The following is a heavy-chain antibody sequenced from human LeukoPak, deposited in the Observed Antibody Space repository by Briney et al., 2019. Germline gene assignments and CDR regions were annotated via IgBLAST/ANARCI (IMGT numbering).Heavy chain of an antibody. CDR2: IYYSGST. Sequence: SETLSLTCTVSGGSISSYYWSWIRQPPGKGLEWIGYIYYSGSTNYNPSLKSRVTISVDTSKNQFSLKLSSVTAADTAVYYCARGPNDFWSGTRRYYYYYYMDVWGKGTTVTVSS. CDR1: GGSISSYY. V-gene: IGHV4-59*01. D-gene: IGHD3-3*01. CDR3: ARGPNDFWSGTRRYYYYYYMDV. J-gene: IGHJ6*03.